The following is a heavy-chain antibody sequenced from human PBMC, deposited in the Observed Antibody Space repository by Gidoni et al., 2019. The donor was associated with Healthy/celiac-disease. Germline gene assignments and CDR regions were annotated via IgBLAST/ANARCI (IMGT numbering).Heavy chain of an antibody. CDR1: GFTVSSNY. CDR2: IYSGGST. V-gene: IGHV3-53*01. D-gene: IGHD1-1*01. CDR3: ARFLESDAFDI. J-gene: IGHJ3*02. Sequence: EVQLVESGGGLIQPGGSLRLSCAASGFTVSSNYMSWVRQAPGKGLEWVSVIYSGGSTYCADSVKGRFTISRDNSKNTLYLQMNSLRAEDTAVYYCARFLESDAFDIWGQGTMVTVSS.